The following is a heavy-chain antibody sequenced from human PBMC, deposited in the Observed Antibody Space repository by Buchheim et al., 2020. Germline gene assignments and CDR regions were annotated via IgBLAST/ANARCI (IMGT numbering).Heavy chain of an antibody. V-gene: IGHV3-11*01. Sequence: QVQLVESGGGLVKPGGSLRLSCAASGFTSSDSFITWIRQAPGKGLELVSYISRSGSTTYYADSVKGRFTISRDNSKNTLYLQMNSLRAEDTAVYYCAKEAAEPYDYGPPYWGQGTL. J-gene: IGHJ4*02. CDR1: GFTSSDSF. CDR2: ISRSGSTT. D-gene: IGHD4-17*01. CDR3: AKEAAEPYDYGPPY.